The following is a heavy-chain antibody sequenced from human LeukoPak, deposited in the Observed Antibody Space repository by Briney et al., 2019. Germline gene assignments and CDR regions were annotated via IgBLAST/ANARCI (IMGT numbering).Heavy chain of an antibody. J-gene: IGHJ4*02. D-gene: IGHD2-8*01. Sequence: PGGSLRLSCAASGFTFSSYAMSWVRQAPGKGLEWVSAISGSGGSTYYADSVKGRFTISRDNSKNTLYLQMNSLRAEDTAVYYCAKAPDNLNGLYYGDYWGQGTLVTVSS. CDR3: AKAPDNLNGLYYGDY. V-gene: IGHV3-23*01. CDR2: ISGSGGST. CDR1: GFTFSSYA.